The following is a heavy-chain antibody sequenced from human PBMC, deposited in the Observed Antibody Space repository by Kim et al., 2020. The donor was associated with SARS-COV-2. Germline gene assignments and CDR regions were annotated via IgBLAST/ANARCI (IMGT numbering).Heavy chain of an antibody. CDR2: ISGSGGST. D-gene: IGHD3-10*01. Sequence: GGSLRLSCAVSTFTFSSYDMSWVRQAPGELEWVSGISGSGGSTYYADSVKGRFTISRDNSKNILYLQMNSLRGEDTAVYFCAKSTRTMIRGVILAQVFDYWCQGTLVTVSS. CDR1: TFTFSSYD. CDR3: AKSTRTMIRGVILAQVFDY. J-gene: IGHJ4*02. V-gene: IGHV3-23*01.